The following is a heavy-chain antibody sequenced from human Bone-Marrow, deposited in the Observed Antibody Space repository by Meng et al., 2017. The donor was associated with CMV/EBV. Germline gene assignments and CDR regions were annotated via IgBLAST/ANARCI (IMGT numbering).Heavy chain of an antibody. J-gene: IGHJ4*02. Sequence: SETLSLTCTVSGGSISSSSYYWGWIRQPPGKGLEWIGSIYYSGSTYYNPSLKSRVTISVDTSKNQFSLKLSSVTAADTAVYYCARVAGWGWKNWGQGTLVTVSS. V-gene: IGHV4-39*01. D-gene: IGHD7-27*01. CDR3: ARVAGWGWKN. CDR2: IYYSGST. CDR1: GGSISSSSYY.